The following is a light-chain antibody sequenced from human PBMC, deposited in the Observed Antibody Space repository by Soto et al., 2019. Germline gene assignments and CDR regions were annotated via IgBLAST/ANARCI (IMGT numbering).Light chain of an antibody. CDR3: QQYGSSPKT. Sequence: EIVLTQSPGTLSLSPGERATISCRASQSVSSSYLAWNQQKPGQAPRLLIYGASSRATGIPDRFSGSGSGTDFTLTISRLEPEDFAVYYCQQYGSSPKTFGQGTKVDIK. CDR2: GAS. CDR1: QSVSSSY. V-gene: IGKV3-20*01. J-gene: IGKJ1*01.